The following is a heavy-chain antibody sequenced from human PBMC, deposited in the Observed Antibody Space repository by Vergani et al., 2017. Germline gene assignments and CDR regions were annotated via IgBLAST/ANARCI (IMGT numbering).Heavy chain of an antibody. CDR2: ISGSGGST. J-gene: IGHJ5*02. Sequence: EVQLLESGGGLVQPGGSLRLSCAASGFTFSSYAMSWVRQAPGKGLEWVSAISGSGGSTYYADSVKGRFTISRDNSKNTLYLQMNSLRAEDTAVYYCARARTAAGGFWRVENKIIWFDTWGQGALVTVSS. V-gene: IGHV3-23*01. CDR3: ARARTAAGGFWRVENKIIWFDT. D-gene: IGHD6-13*01. CDR1: GFTFSSYA.